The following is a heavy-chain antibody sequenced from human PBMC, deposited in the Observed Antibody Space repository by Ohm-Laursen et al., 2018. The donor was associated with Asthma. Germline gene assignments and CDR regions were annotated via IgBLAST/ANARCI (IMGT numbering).Heavy chain of an antibody. V-gene: IGHV3-30*03. CDR1: GFTFSSYG. Sequence: SLRLSCTASGFTFSSYGMHWVRQAPGKGLEWVAVISYDGSNKYYADSVKGRFTISRDNSKNTLYLQMNSLRAEDTAVYYCATLGLGAFDYWGQGTLVTVSS. J-gene: IGHJ4*02. CDR2: ISYDGSNK. CDR3: ATLGLGAFDY. D-gene: IGHD3-16*01.